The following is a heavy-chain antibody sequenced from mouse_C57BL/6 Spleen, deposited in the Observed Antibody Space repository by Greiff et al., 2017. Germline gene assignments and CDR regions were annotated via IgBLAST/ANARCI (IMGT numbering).Heavy chain of an antibody. Sequence: VQGVESGPGLVAPSQSLSITCTASGFSFTSYGVSWVRQPPGKGLEWLGVIWGGGSTTYHSALISSLSIRMNNSKSQVFIKLNRLRTDDTATYYCAKQGDGYDVPYAMDYWGQGTSVTVSS. CDR1: GFSFTSYG. CDR3: AKQGDGYDVPYAMDY. D-gene: IGHD2-2*01. CDR2: IWGGGST. V-gene: IGHV2-3*01. J-gene: IGHJ4*01.